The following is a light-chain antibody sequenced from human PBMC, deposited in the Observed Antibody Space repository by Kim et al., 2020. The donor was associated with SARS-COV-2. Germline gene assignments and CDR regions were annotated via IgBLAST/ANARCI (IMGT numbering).Light chain of an antibody. CDR1: SGSIASNY. CDR2: EDN. V-gene: IGLV6-57*03. J-gene: IGLJ3*02. CDR3: QSYDSSTHWV. Sequence: KTVTSSCTRSSGSIASNYVQWYQQRPGSAPTTVSYEDNQRPSGVPDRFSGSIDSSSNSASLTISGLKTEDEADYYCQSYDSSTHWVFGGGTKLTVL.